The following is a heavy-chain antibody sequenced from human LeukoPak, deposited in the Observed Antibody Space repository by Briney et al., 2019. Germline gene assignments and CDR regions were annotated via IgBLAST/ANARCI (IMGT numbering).Heavy chain of an antibody. CDR3: ARGSICFGDSVNWFDP. Sequence: SETLSLTCTVSGGSTISYYWSWIRQPAGKGLEWIGRIYTSGSTNYNPSLKTRVTMSVDTSKNQFSLKLSSVTAADTAVYYCARGSICFGDSVNWFDPSGHGTLVTVSS. CDR1: GGSTISYY. J-gene: IGHJ5*02. V-gene: IGHV4-4*07. CDR2: IYTSGST. D-gene: IGHD3-10*01.